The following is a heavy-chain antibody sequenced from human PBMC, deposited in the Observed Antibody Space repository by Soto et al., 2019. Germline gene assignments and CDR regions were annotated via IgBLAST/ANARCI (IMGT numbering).Heavy chain of an antibody. D-gene: IGHD2-2*01. J-gene: IGHJ6*02. CDR2: IIPIFGTA. Sequence: QVQLVQSGAEVKKPGSSVKVSCKASGGTFSSYAISWVRQAPGQGLEWMGGIIPIFGTANYAQKFQGRVTITAEESTSTAYMELSSLRSEDTAVYYCARVRVVLVPAASPYYYGMDVWGQGTTVTVSS. CDR1: GGTFSSYA. CDR3: ARVRVVLVPAASPYYYGMDV. V-gene: IGHV1-69*12.